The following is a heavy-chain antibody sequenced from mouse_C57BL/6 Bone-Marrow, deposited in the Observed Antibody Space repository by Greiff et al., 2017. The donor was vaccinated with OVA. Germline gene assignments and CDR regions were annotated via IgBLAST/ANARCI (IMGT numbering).Heavy chain of an antibody. V-gene: IGHV1-55*01. CDR2: IYPGSGST. Sequence: QVQLQQPGAELVKPGASVKMSCKASGYTFTSYWITWVKQRPGQGLEWIGDIYPGSGSTNYNEKFKSKATLTVYTSSSTAYMQLSSLTSEDSAVYYCARIYYGKDWGQGTTLTVSS. CDR1: GYTFTSYW. J-gene: IGHJ2*01. D-gene: IGHD2-1*01. CDR3: ARIYYGKD.